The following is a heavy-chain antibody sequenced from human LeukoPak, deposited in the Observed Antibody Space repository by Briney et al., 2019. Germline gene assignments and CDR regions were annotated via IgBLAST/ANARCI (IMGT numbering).Heavy chain of an antibody. CDR3: ARILKPSYYYYGMDV. CDR1: GYSFTSYW. V-gene: IGHV5-51*01. Sequence: GESLKISCKGSGYSFTSYWIAWVRQMPGKGLEWMGIIYPGDSDTRYSPSFQGQVTTSADKSISTAYLQWNSLKASDTAMYYCARILKPSYYYYGMDVWGQGTTVTVSS. CDR2: IYPGDSDT. J-gene: IGHJ6*02.